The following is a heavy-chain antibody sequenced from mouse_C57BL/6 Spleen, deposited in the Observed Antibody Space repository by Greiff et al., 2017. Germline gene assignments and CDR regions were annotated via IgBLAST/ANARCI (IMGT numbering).Heavy chain of an antibody. D-gene: IGHD1-1*01. J-gene: IGHJ1*03. V-gene: IGHV5-17*01. CDR2: ISSGSSTI. CDR1: GFTFSDYG. CDR3: ARELLRYQRDVDV. Sequence: EVQRVESGGGLVKPGGSLKLSCAASGFTFSDYGMHWVRQAPEKGLEWVAYISSGSSTIYYADTVKGRFTLARDNAKNTLFLQRTSLRSEDTAMYYCARELLRYQRDVDVWGTGTTVTVSS.